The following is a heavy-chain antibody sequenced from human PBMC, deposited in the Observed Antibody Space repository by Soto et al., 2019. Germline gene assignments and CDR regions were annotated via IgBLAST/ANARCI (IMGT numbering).Heavy chain of an antibody. Sequence: AASVKVSCKASGYTFTSYAMHWVRQAPGQRLEWMGWINAGNGNTKYSQKFQGRVTITRDTSASTAYMELSSLRSEDTDVYYCARTADYDTPTPWLYYYYYYGMEVWGQRTTVTVS. CDR2: INAGNGNT. D-gene: IGHD3-9*01. CDR1: GYTFTSYA. V-gene: IGHV1-3*01. CDR3: ARTADYDTPTPWLYYYYYYGMEV. J-gene: IGHJ6*02.